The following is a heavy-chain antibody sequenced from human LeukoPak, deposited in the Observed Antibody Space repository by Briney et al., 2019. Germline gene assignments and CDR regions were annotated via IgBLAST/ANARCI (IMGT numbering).Heavy chain of an antibody. CDR2: IYYGGST. CDR3: ARGRRDYFDY. V-gene: IGHV4-31*03. CDR1: GGSISSGGYY. Sequence: SETLSLTCTVSGGSISSGGYYWSWIRQHPGKGLEWIGYIYYGGSTYYNPSLKSRVTISVDTSKNQFSLKLSSVTAADTAVNYCARGRRDYFDYWGQGTLVTVSS. J-gene: IGHJ4*02. D-gene: IGHD2-15*01.